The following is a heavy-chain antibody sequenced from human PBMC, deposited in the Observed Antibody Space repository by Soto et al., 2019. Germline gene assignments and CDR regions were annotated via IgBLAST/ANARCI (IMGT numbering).Heavy chain of an antibody. Sequence: GGSLRLSCAASRFTFSSYAMSWVRQAPGRGLEWVSAISSSGSSTYYADSVKGRFTISRDNSKNTLYLQMNSLRAEDTAVYYCAKEGVYSSSSQVDYWGQGTLVTVSS. J-gene: IGHJ4*02. D-gene: IGHD6-6*01. CDR3: AKEGVYSSSSQVDY. CDR1: RFTFSSYA. V-gene: IGHV3-23*01. CDR2: ISSSGSST.